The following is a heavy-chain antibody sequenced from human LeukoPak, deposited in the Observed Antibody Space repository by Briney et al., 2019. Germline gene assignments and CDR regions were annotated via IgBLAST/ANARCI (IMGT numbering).Heavy chain of an antibody. J-gene: IGHJ4*02. D-gene: IGHD3-22*01. V-gene: IGHV4-59*05. CDR1: GGSISSYY. CDR3: ARLDYYDSSGYYAIPFFDY. CDR2: IYYSGST. Sequence: PSETLSLTCTVSGGSISSYYWSWIRQPAGKGLEWIGSIYYSGSTYYNPSLKSRVTISVDTSKNQFSLKLSSVTAADTAVYYCARLDYYDSSGYYAIPFFDYWGQGTLVTVSS.